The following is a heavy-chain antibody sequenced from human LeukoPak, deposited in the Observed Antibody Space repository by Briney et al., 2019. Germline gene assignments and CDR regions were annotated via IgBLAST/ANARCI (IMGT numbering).Heavy chain of an antibody. CDR3: ARDVGHSWYNLYDY. CDR1: GFPFSNYW. Sequence: GSLRLSCTDFGFPFSNYWIGWVRQAPGKGLEWLANLKQVGSEKYYVDSVKDRSTLHRGKANNSLYLQMDSLRAEGTAVDFCARDVGHSWYNLYDYWGQGTLVTVSS. D-gene: IGHD5-12*01. V-gene: IGHV3-7*01. CDR2: LKQVGSEK. J-gene: IGHJ4*02.